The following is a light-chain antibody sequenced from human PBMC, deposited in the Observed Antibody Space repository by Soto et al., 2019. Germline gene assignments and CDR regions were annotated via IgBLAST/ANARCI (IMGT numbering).Light chain of an antibody. J-gene: IGKJ5*01. CDR2: SAS. Sequence: AIQLTQSPSSLSASVGDRVTITCRASQGIRIDLGWYQQKPGKAPKLLIYSASSLQIGVPSRFSGSGSGTDFTFTISGLQPEDFGTYYCLQDYNYPITFGQGTRLEI. CDR3: LQDYNYPIT. V-gene: IGKV1-6*01. CDR1: QGIRID.